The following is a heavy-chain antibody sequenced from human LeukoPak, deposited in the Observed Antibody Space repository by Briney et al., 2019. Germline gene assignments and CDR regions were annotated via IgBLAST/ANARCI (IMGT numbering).Heavy chain of an antibody. CDR2: INHSGST. D-gene: IGHD1-26*01. CDR1: GGSFSGYY. CDR3: ATLPYSGSYFSRRTKINWFDP. V-gene: IGHV4-34*01. Sequence: KPSETLSLTCAVYGGSFSGYYWSWIRQPPGKGLEWIGEINHSGSTNYNPSLKSRVTISVDTSKNQFSLKLSSVTAADTAVYYCATLPYSGSYFSRRTKINWFDPWGQGTLVTVSS. J-gene: IGHJ5*02.